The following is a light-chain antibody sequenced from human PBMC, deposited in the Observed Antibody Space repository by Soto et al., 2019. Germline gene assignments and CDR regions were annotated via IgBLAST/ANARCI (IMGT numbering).Light chain of an antibody. CDR3: QQSYSTPWT. V-gene: IGKV1-39*01. CDR2: AIS. CDR1: QSVTTY. J-gene: IGKJ1*01. Sequence: DIQMTQSPSSLSASVGDRVTITCRASQSVTTYLHWYQQKAGEAPKLLIYAISNLQSGVSSRFSGSGSGTDFSLTISSLQPEDFATYYCQQSYSTPWTFGQGTKVDIK.